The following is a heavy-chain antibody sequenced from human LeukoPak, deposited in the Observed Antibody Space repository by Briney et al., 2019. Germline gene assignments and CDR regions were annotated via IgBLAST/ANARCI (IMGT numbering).Heavy chain of an antibody. CDR2: IYYSGST. Sequence: PSETLSLTCAVYGGSFSGYYWSWIRQHPGKGLEWIGYIYYSGSTYYNPSLKSRVTISVDTSKNQFSLKLSSVTAADTAVYYCARGYCSSTSCYKRGEFDPWGQGTLVTVSS. V-gene: IGHV4-31*11. CDR3: ARGYCSSTSCYKRGEFDP. J-gene: IGHJ5*02. D-gene: IGHD2-2*02. CDR1: GGSFSGYY.